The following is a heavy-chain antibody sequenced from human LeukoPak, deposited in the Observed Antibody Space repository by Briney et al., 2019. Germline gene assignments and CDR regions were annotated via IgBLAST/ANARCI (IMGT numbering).Heavy chain of an antibody. CDR2: ISSSSSYI. Sequence: GGSLRLSCAASGFTFSSYSMNWVRQAPGKGLEWVSSISSSSSYIYYADSVKGRFTISRDNAKNSLYLQMNSLRAEDTAVYYCARSPPIGYCSSTSCYEMGVWGQGTTVTVSS. V-gene: IGHV3-21*01. J-gene: IGHJ6*02. CDR3: ARSPPIGYCSSTSCYEMGV. D-gene: IGHD2-2*01. CDR1: GFTFSSYS.